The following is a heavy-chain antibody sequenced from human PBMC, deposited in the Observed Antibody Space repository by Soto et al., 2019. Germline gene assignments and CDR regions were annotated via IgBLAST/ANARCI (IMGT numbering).Heavy chain of an antibody. CDR2: SSYTGTT. V-gene: IGHV4-39*01. Sequence: HLQLQESGPGLVKPSETLSLTCTVSGASITSGNYYWGWIRQPPGKGLQWIGSSSYTGTTYFNPSLSSRVTISFDTSKNQFSLRLTSVPASDTAVYYCASPDSSSWAAPFGSWGQGTLVTVSS. CDR1: GASITSGNYY. CDR3: ASPDSSSWAAPFGS. D-gene: IGHD6-13*01. J-gene: IGHJ4*02.